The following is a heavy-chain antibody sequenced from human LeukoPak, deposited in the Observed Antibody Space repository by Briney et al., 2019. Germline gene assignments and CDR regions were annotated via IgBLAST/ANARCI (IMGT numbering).Heavy chain of an antibody. J-gene: IGHJ4*02. Sequence: GGSLRLSCAASRFTFSTYWMHWVRQAPGKGLVWVSRINSDGSSTGYADSVKGRFTVSRDNSRNTVFLQMNSLRPEDTAIYYCARVYGAEIDYWGQGTQVIVSS. V-gene: IGHV3-74*01. CDR1: RFTFSTYW. CDR2: INSDGSST. D-gene: IGHD4/OR15-4a*01. CDR3: ARVYGAEIDY.